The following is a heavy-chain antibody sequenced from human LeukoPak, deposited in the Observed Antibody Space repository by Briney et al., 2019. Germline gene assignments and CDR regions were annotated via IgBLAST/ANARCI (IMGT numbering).Heavy chain of an antibody. V-gene: IGHV3-48*01. CDR2: ISSSSSTI. J-gene: IGHJ6*03. D-gene: IGHD6-13*01. Sequence: PGGSLRLSCAASGFTFSRYSMNWVRQAPGKGLEWVSYISSSSSTIYYADSVKGRFTISRDNAKNSLYLQMSSLRAEDTAVYYCAKDGIASPQPPYYMDVWGKGTTVTVSS. CDR3: AKDGIASPQPPYYMDV. CDR1: GFTFSRYS.